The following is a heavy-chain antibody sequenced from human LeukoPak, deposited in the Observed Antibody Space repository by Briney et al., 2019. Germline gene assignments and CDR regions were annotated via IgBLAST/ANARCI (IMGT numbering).Heavy chain of an antibody. CDR2: IYHSGST. CDR1: GGSFSGYY. Sequence: SETLSLTCAVYGGSFSGYYWSWIRQPPGKGLEWIGSIYHSGSTYYDPSLKSRVTISVDTSKNQFSLKLSSVTAADTAVYYCARLGRVPAATIDYWGQGTLVTVSS. J-gene: IGHJ4*02. V-gene: IGHV4-34*01. D-gene: IGHD2-2*01. CDR3: ARLGRVPAATIDY.